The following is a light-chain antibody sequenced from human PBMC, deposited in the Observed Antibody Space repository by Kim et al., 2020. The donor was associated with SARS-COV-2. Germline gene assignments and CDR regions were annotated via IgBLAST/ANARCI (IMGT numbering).Light chain of an antibody. CDR3: QQTYSAPWT. CDR1: QSIRSH. V-gene: IGKV1-39*01. Sequence: DIQMTQSPSSLSAFVGDRVTITCRASQSIRSHLHWYQQKPGKAPHLLIYGAISLQSGVPSRFSGSGSGTDFTLTISSLQPEDFATYYCQQTYSAPWTFGQGTKVDIK. J-gene: IGKJ1*01. CDR2: GAI.